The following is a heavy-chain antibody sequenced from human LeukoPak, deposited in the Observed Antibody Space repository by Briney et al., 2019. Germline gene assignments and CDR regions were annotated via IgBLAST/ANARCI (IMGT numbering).Heavy chain of an antibody. CDR2: IWYDGSNK. CDR1: GFTFSSYG. Sequence: GGSLRLSCAASGFTFSSYGMHWVRQAPGKGLEWVAVIWYDGSNKYYADSVKGRFTISRDNSKNTLYLQMNSLRAEDTAVYYCAKARIDSSSWYSWFDPWGQGTLVTVSS. V-gene: IGHV3-33*06. J-gene: IGHJ5*02. CDR3: AKARIDSSSWYSWFDP. D-gene: IGHD6-13*01.